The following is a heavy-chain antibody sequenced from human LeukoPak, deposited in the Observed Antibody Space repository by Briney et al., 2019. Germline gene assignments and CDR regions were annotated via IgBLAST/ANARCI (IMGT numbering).Heavy chain of an antibody. CDR2: INHSGST. Sequence: SETLSLTCAVYGGSFSGYYWSWIRQPPGKGLEWIGEINHSGSTNHNPSLKSRVTVSVDTSKNQFSLKLSSVTAADTAVYYCASSPYYYGMDVWGQGTTVTVSS. V-gene: IGHV4-34*01. J-gene: IGHJ6*02. CDR1: GGSFSGYY. CDR3: ASSPYYYGMDV.